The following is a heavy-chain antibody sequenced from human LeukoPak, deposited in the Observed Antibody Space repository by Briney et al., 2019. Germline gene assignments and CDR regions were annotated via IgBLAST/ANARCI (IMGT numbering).Heavy chain of an antibody. V-gene: IGHV4-59*12. CDR3: ARTLVVLLWFGELSHDAFDI. D-gene: IGHD3-10*01. J-gene: IGHJ3*02. CDR1: GGSISSYY. CDR2: IYYSGST. Sequence: SETLSLTCTVSGGSISSYYWSWIRQPPGKGLEWIGYIYYSGSTNYNPSLKSRVTISVDTSKNQFSLKLSSVTAADTAVYYCARTLVVLLWFGELSHDAFDIWGQGTMVTVSS.